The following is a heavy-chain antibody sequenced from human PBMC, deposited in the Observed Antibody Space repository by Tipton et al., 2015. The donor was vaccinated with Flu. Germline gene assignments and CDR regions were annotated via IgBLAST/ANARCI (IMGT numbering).Heavy chain of an antibody. CDR3: ARDSSGYYGGYDAFDI. CDR2: IYTSGST. J-gene: IGHJ3*02. V-gene: IGHV4-4*07. Sequence: TLSLTCTVSGGSISSYYWSWIRQPAGKGLEWIGRIYTSGSTNYNPSLKSRVTMSVDTSKNQFSLKLSSVTAADTAVYYCARDSSGYYGGYDAFDIWGQGTMVTVSS. D-gene: IGHD3-22*01. CDR1: GGSISSYY.